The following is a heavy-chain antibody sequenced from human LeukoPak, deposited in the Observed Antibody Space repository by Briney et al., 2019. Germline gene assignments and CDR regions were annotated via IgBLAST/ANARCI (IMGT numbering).Heavy chain of an antibody. D-gene: IGHD3-3*01. Sequence: PGRSLRLSCAATRFTFSNYAIHWGRQAPGKGLEWVAFISDDGSRQHYADSVKGRFTISRDNSRNTLYLQMNSLRAEDTAVYYCATKTPFAVVPRGWGQGTLVTVSS. J-gene: IGHJ4*02. CDR2: ISDDGSRQ. CDR1: RFTFSNYA. CDR3: ATKTPFAVVPRG. V-gene: IGHV3-30-3*01.